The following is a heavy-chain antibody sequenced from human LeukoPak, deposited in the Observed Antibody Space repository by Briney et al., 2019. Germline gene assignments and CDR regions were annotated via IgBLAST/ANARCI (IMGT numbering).Heavy chain of an antibody. D-gene: IGHD2-15*01. CDR1: GFTFSSYA. CDR2: ISGSGANT. V-gene: IGHV3-23*01. Sequence: GGSLRLSCAASGFTFSSYAMNWVRQAPGKGLEWVSVISGSGANTNYADSVKGRFTISRDNSKNTLYLQMNSLRAEDTAVYYCAKVPYCSGGNCYFYFDYWGQGTLVTVSS. CDR3: AKVPYCSGGNCYFYFDY. J-gene: IGHJ4*02.